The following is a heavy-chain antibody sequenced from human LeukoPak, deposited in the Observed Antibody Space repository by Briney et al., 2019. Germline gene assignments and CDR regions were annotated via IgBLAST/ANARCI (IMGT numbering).Heavy chain of an antibody. V-gene: IGHV3-21*01. D-gene: IGHD4-17*01. CDR3: AREVASTVTTFDAFDI. J-gene: IGHJ3*02. Sequence: GGSLRLSCAASGFTFSSYSMNWVRQAPGKGLEWVSSISSSSSYIYYADSVKGRFTISRDNAKNSLYLQMNSLRAEDTAVYYCAREVASTVTTFDAFDIWGQGTMVTVSS. CDR2: ISSSSSYI. CDR1: GFTFSSYS.